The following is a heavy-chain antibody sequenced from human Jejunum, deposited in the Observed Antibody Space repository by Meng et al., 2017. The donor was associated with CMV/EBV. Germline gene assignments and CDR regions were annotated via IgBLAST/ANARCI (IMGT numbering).Heavy chain of an antibody. CDR2: IYTSGST. J-gene: IGHJ5*02. V-gene: IGHV4-4*07. D-gene: IGHD1-26*01. CDR1: AGSISGYY. CDR3: ARESGSYYWFDP. Sequence: VQLQDSAPGLWNASATLSLACFVSAGSISGYYWSWIRQPAGKGLEWIGRIYTSGSTHYNPSLRSRLTMSVDLSNNQISLKLSSVTAADTAVYYCARESGSYYWFDPWGQGTLVTVSS.